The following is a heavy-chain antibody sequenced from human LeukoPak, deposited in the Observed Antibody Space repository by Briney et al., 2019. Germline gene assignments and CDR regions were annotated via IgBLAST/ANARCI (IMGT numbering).Heavy chain of an antibody. CDR3: ARELVSLGYFDY. V-gene: IGHV4-59*12. CDR2: IYYSGST. CDR1: GGSISSYY. Sequence: NPSETLSLTCTVSGGSISSYYWSWIRQPPGKGLEWIGYIYYSGSTNYNPSLKSRVTISVDTSKNQFSLKLSSVTAADTAVYYCARELVSLGYFDYWGQGALVTVSS. D-gene: IGHD3-16*02. J-gene: IGHJ4*02.